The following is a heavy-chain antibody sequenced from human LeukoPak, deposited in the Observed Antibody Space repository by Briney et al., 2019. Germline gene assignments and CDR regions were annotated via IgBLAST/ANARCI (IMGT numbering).Heavy chain of an antibody. CDR1: GFTVSSNY. V-gene: IGHV4-59*02. Sequence: PGGSLRLSCAASGFTVSSNYMSWVRQAPGKGLEWIGYIYYSGSTNYNPSLKSRVTISVDTSKNQFSLKLSSVTAADTAVYYCASLDYGGNPSLDAFDIWGQGTMVTVSS. CDR3: ASLDYGGNPSLDAFDI. D-gene: IGHD4-23*01. J-gene: IGHJ3*02. CDR2: IYYSGST.